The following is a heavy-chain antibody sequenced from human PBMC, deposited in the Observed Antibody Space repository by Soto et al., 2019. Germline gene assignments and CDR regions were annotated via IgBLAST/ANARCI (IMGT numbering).Heavy chain of an antibody. CDR1: GFTVSSNY. CDR3: ARDSRSRRDYYKYIDV. V-gene: IGHV3-66*01. J-gene: IGHJ6*03. CDR2: IYSGGST. Sequence: GGSLRLSCAASGFTVSSNYMSWVRQAPGKGLEWVSVIYSGGSTYYADSVKGRFTISRDNSKNTLYLQMNSLRAEDTAVYYCARDSRSRRDYYKYIDVWGKGTTVTVSS. D-gene: IGHD6-13*01.